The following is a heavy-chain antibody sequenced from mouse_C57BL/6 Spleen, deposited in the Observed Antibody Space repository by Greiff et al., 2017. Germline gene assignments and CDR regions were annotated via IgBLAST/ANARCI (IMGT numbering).Heavy chain of an antibody. J-gene: IGHJ2*01. CDR3: ARIGSMDYFDY. D-gene: IGHD1-1*02. CDR1: GFTFSDYY. CDR2: INYDGSST. Sequence: EVMLVESEGGLVQPGSSMKLSCTASGFTFSDYYMAWVRQVPEKGLEWVANINYDGSSTYYLDSLKSRFIISRDNAKNILYLQMSSLKSEDTATYYCARIGSMDYFDYWGQGTTLTVSS. V-gene: IGHV5-16*01.